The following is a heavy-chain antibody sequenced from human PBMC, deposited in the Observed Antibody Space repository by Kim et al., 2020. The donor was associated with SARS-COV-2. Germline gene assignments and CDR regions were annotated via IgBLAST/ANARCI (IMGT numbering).Heavy chain of an antibody. J-gene: IGHJ4*02. Sequence: GGSLRLSCAASGFTFSSYSMNWVRQAPGKGLEWVSSISSSSSYIYYADSVKGRFTISRDNAKNSLYLQMNSLRAEDTAVYYCARSNYYYGSGFDCWGQGTLVTVSS. CDR1: GFTFSSYS. D-gene: IGHD3-10*01. CDR2: ISSSSSYI. CDR3: ARSNYYYGSGFDC. V-gene: IGHV3-21*01.